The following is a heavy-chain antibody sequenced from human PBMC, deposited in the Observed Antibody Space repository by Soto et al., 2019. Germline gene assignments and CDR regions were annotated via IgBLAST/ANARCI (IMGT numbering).Heavy chain of an antibody. J-gene: IGHJ4*02. CDR3: ASYYGSGSYHDY. CDR2: IKQDGSEK. CDR1: GFTFSSYW. Sequence: GGSLRLSCAASGFTFSSYWMSWGRQAPGKGLEWVANIKQDGSEKYYVDSVKGRFTISRDNAKNSLYLQMNSLRAEDTAVYYCASYYGSGSYHDYWGQGTLVTVPS. V-gene: IGHV3-7*03. D-gene: IGHD3-10*01.